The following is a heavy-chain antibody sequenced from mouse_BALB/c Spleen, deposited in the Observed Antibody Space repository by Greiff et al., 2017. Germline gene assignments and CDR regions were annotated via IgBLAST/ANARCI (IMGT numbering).Heavy chain of an antibody. CDR3: VRSDYFDY. J-gene: IGHJ2*01. Sequence: QVQLQQSGPGLVAPSQSLSITCTVSGFSLTSYDISWIRQPPGKGLEWLGVIWTGGGTNYNSAFMSRLSISKDNSKSQVFLKMNSLQTDDTAIYYCVRSDYFDYWGQGTTLTVSS. V-gene: IGHV2-9-2*01. CDR1: GFSLTSYD. CDR2: IWTGGGT.